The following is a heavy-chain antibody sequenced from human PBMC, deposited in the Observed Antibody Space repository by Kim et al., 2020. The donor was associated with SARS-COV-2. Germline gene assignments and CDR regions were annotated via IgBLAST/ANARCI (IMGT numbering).Heavy chain of an antibody. J-gene: IGHJ6*02. CDR1: GFTFSSYS. CDR3: ARGTRIAAAGTPYYYYGMDV. Sequence: GGSLRLSCAASGFTFSSYSMNWVRQAPGKGLEWVSSISSSSSYIYYADSVKGRFTISRDNAKNSLYLQMNSLRAEDTAVYYCARGTRIAAAGTPYYYYGMDVWGQGTTVTVSS. D-gene: IGHD6-13*01. V-gene: IGHV3-21*01. CDR2: ISSSSSYI.